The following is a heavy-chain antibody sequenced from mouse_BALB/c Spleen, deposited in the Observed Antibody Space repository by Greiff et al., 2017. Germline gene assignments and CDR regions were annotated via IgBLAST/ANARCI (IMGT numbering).Heavy chain of an antibody. CDR3: AYGSGYAWFAY. V-gene: IGHV14-3*02. D-gene: IGHD1-1*01. CDR2: IDPAYGNT. Sequence: VQLQQSGAELVKPGASVKLSCTASGFYIKDTYMHWVKQRPEQGLEWIGRIDPAYGNTKYDPKFQGKATITADTSSNTAYLQLSSLTSEDTAVYYCAYGSGYAWFAYWGQGTLVTVSA. CDR1: GFYIKDTY. J-gene: IGHJ3*01.